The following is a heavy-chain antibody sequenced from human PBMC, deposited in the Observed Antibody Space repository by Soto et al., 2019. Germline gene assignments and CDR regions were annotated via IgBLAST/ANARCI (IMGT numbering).Heavy chain of an antibody. J-gene: IGHJ5*02. V-gene: IGHV3-48*02. Sequence: GGSLRLSCAASGFTFSSYSMNWVRQAPGKGLEWVSYISSSSSTIYYADSVKGRFTISRDNAKNSLYLQTNSLRDEDTAVYYCAREGRFLDLLSLNLLDLWGQGTMVSVYS. CDR2: ISSSSSTI. D-gene: IGHD3-3*01. CDR1: GFTFSSYS. CDR3: AREGRFLDLLSLNLLDL.